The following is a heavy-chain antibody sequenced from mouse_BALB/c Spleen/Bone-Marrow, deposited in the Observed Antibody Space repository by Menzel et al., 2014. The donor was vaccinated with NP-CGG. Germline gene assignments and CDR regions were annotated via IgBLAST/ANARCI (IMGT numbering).Heavy chain of an antibody. D-gene: IGHD2-1*01. CDR2: IYPGSGST. CDR1: GYTFTSYL. V-gene: IGHV1S22*01. J-gene: IGHJ3*01. Sequence: LQQSGSELVRPGASVKLSCKASGYTFTSYLIHWAKQRPGQGLEWIGNIYPGSGSTNYDEKFKSKATLTVDTSSSTAYIQLSSLTSEDSAVYYCTRTYGNYPAWFAYWGQGTLVTVSA. CDR3: TRTYGNYPAWFAY.